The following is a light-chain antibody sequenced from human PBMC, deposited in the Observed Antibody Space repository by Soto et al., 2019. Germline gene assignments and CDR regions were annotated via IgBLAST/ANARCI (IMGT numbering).Light chain of an antibody. Sequence: QSALTQPPSASGSPGHSVTISCTGTSSDVGGYNYVSWYQQHPGKAPKLMIYEVNKRPSGVPDRFSGSKSGNTASLTVSGLQAEDEADYYCSSYAGSDNYVFGTGTKLTV. CDR3: SSYAGSDNYV. V-gene: IGLV2-8*01. CDR1: SSDVGGYNY. CDR2: EVN. J-gene: IGLJ1*01.